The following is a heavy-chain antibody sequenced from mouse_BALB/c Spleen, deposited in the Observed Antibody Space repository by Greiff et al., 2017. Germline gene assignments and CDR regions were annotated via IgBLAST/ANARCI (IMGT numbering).Heavy chain of an antibody. Sequence: EVQGVESGGDLVKPGGSLKLSCAASGFTFSSYGMSWVRQTPDKRLEWVATISSGGSYTYYPDSVKGRFTISRDNAKNTLYLQMSSLKSEDTAMYYCARHGGTGYLDYWGQGTTLTVSS. J-gene: IGHJ2*01. V-gene: IGHV5-6*01. D-gene: IGHD3-3*01. CDR2: ISSGGSYT. CDR3: ARHGGTGYLDY. CDR1: GFTFSSYG.